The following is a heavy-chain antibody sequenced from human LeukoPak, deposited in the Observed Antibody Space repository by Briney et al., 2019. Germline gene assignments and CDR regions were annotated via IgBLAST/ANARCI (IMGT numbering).Heavy chain of an antibody. V-gene: IGHV4-34*01. D-gene: IGHD3-22*01. CDR3: ARDYYDSSAYYYDFDY. Sequence: PSETLSLTCAVYGGSFSGYYWSWIRQPPGKGLEWIGEINHSGSTNYNPSLKSRVTISVDTSKNQFSLKLSSVTAADTAVYYCARDYYDSSAYYYDFDYWGQGTLVTVSS. CDR1: GGSFSGYY. CDR2: INHSGST. J-gene: IGHJ4*02.